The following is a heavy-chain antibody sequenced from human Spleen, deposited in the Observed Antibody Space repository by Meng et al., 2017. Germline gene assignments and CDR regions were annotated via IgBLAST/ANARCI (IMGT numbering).Heavy chain of an antibody. J-gene: IGHJ1*01. CDR1: GGYFSGSY. CDR2: INHSGST. D-gene: IGHD6-13*01. CDR3: ARGERGSSSFLGQIKYFQH. V-gene: IGHV4-34*01. Sequence: GHRHPCAAVRLQPSGTLSLTWAVQGGYFSGSYWSWIRQHPGKGLEWIGEINHSGSTNYNPSLKSRVTISVDTSKNQFSLKLSSVTAADTAVYYCARGERGSSSFLGQIKYFQHWGQGTLVTVSS.